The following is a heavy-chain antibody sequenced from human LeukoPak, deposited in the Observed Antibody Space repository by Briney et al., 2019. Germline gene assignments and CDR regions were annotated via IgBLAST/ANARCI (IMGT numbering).Heavy chain of an antibody. CDR2: ISVYNGYT. CDR3: ARDPRRWVDYTGPYYYDY. Sequence: ASVKVSCKASGYTFSTYDITWVRQAPGQGLEWMAWISVYNGYTDYAQNFQGRVTMTTDTSTSTAYMEVRSLRSDDTAVYYCARDPRRWVDYTGPYYYDYWGQGTLVTVSS. V-gene: IGHV1-18*01. J-gene: IGHJ4*02. CDR1: GYTFSTYD. D-gene: IGHD4-11*01.